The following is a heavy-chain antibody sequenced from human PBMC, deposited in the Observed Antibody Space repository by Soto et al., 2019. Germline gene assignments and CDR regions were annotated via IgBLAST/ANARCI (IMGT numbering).Heavy chain of an antibody. Sequence: ASVKVSCKTSGYTFTGYYIHWVRQAPGQGLEWMGWINPNSGDAKYAQKFQGRVTMTRDPSTAYMQLSTLSSDDTAVYYCARSLSTIGARPDYWGQGTLVTVSS. CDR3: ARSLSTIGARPDY. D-gene: IGHD6-6*01. V-gene: IGHV1-2*02. CDR1: GYTFTGYY. J-gene: IGHJ4*01. CDR2: INPNSGDA.